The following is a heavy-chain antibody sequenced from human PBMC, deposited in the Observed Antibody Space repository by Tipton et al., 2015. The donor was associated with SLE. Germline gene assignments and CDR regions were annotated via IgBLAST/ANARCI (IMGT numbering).Heavy chain of an antibody. Sequence: TLSLTCIVSGGSITNNYWNWIRQSPGRGLEWIGYIHDSGSLKCNPSLKSRVTISIDTSKNQFSLTLTSVSAADTAVYYCARDQGVGSPPPLGPGGQGILVPVPS. D-gene: IGHD1-26*01. V-gene: IGHV4-59*01. CDR2: IHDSGSL. CDR3: ARDQGVGSPPPLGP. J-gene: IGHJ5*02. CDR1: GGSITNNY.